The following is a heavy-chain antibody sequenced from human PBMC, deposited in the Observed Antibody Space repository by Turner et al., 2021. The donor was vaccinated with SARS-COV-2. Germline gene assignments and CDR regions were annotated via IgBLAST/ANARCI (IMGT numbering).Heavy chain of an antibody. Sequence: QVQLVQSGAEVKKPGASVKGSCKVSGYTLIELSMHWVRQAPGKGLEWMGGFDPEDGETIYAQKFQGRVTMTEDTSTDTAYMELSSLRSEDTAVYYCATGYAYCGGDCSIDYWGQGTLVTVSS. D-gene: IGHD2-21*02. CDR3: ATGYAYCGGDCSIDY. CDR1: GYTLIELS. J-gene: IGHJ4*02. V-gene: IGHV1-24*01. CDR2: FDPEDGET.